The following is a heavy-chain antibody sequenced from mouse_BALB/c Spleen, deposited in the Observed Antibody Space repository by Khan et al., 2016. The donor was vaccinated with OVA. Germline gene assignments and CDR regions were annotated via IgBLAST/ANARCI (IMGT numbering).Heavy chain of an antibody. V-gene: IGHV9-3-1*01. CDR2: INTYIGEP. J-gene: IGHJ2*01. Sequence: QVQLQQSGPELKKPGETVKISCKASGYTFTNYVMNWVKQAPGKGLKWMGWINTYIGEPTYSDDFKGRFAFSLETSASTAYLQINNLKSEDTATYFCARGNRDFDYWGQGTTLTVSS. CDR1: GYTFTNYV. D-gene: IGHD2-1*01. CDR3: ARGNRDFDY.